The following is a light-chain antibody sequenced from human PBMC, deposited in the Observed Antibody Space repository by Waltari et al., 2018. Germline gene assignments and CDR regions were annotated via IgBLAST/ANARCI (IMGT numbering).Light chain of an antibody. CDR2: GVS. Sequence: EIVLTQSPVTLSVSPGERATLSCRARQTISSKLAWYQQQPGQAPRLLIYGVSTRATGISARFGGSGSGTEFTLTISSLQSEDFAVYYCQQYNNWPLTFGQGTRLEIK. CDR1: QTISSK. J-gene: IGKJ5*01. V-gene: IGKV3-15*01. CDR3: QQYNNWPLT.